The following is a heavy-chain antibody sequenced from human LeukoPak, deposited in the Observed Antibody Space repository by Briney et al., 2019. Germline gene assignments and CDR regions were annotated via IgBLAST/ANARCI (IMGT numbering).Heavy chain of an antibody. J-gene: IGHJ4*02. Sequence: ASVKVSCKASGYTFTSYGISWVRQAPGQGLEWMGWISAYNGNTNYAQKLQGRVTMTTDTSTSTAYMELRSLRSDDTAVYYCVRERYCSSTSCYEYYYFDYWGQGTLVTVSS. CDR3: VRERYCSSTSCYEYYYFDY. CDR1: GYTFTSYG. V-gene: IGHV1-18*01. CDR2: ISAYNGNT. D-gene: IGHD2-2*01.